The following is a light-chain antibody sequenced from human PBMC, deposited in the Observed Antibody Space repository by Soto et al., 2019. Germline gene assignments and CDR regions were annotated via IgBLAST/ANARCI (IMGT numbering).Light chain of an antibody. CDR1: TTDVDGYDY. Sequence: QSALTQPASVSGSPGQSITISCTGATTDVDGYDYVSWYQQHPGQAPKLMIFDVNNRPSGVSGRFSGSKSGDTASLTISGSQSGANGYYYCPSYTGSPPFSVFG. J-gene: IGLJ1*01. CDR3: PSYTGSPPFSV. V-gene: IGLV2-14*03. CDR2: DVN.